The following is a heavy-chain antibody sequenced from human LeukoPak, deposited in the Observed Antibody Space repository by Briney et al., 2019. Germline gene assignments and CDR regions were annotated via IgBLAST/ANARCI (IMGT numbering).Heavy chain of an antibody. CDR1: GFTFSNYD. Sequence: GESLRLSCAASGFTFSNYDMNWVRQAPGKGLDWVSSISAASTYIYYADSVQGRFTISRDNAKNSLYLQMSSLRAEDTAVYFCARGNYRYYDSSGYPFYFDYWGQGALVTVSS. J-gene: IGHJ4*02. D-gene: IGHD3-22*01. V-gene: IGHV3-21*01. CDR2: ISAASTYI. CDR3: ARGNYRYYDSSGYPFYFDY.